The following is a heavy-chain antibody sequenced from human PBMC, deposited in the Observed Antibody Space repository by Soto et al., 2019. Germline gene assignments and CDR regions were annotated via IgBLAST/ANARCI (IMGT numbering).Heavy chain of an antibody. V-gene: IGHV4-4*02. J-gene: IGHJ6*02. D-gene: IGHD2-15*01. CDR2: IYHSRST. Sequence: QEQLQESGPGLVKPWWTLSLTCAVSGGSISSSNCWSWVRQPPGKGLEWIGEIYHSRSTNYNPSLKSRVTISVDKSKNQFSLKLSSVTAADTAVYYCATAGRGYCSGGSCYSGLHGMDVWGQGTTVTVSS. CDR3: ATAGRGYCSGGSCYSGLHGMDV. CDR1: GGSISSSNC.